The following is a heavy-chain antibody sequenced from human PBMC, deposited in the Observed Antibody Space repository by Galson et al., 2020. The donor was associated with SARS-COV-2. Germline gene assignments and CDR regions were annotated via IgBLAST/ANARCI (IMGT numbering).Heavy chain of an antibody. CDR3: AREYGSGWVYFDY. V-gene: IGHV3-30*03. Sequence: GESLKISCAVSGFKFSSYVLHWVRQAPGKGLEWVAVISKDGGNKYYADSVKGRFTISRDNSKNTLYVQVNSLRAEDTAVYYCAREYGSGWVYFDYWGQGTVVTVSS. CDR1: GFKFSSYV. J-gene: IGHJ4*02. D-gene: IGHD6-19*01. CDR2: ISKDGGNK.